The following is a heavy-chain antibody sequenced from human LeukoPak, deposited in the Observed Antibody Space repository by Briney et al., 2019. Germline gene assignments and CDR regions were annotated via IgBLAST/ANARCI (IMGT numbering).Heavy chain of an antibody. CDR1: EFIFSGYW. CDR3: ARDGFVGAADY. CDR2: IKQDGSEK. J-gene: IGHJ4*02. V-gene: IGHV3-7*01. D-gene: IGHD6-13*01. Sequence: GGSLRLSCAASEFIFSGYWMNWVRQAPGKGLEWVANIKQDGSEKQYVDSARGRFTISRDNAKNSLYLQMNSLRVEDTAVYYCARDGFVGAADYWGQGTLVTVSS.